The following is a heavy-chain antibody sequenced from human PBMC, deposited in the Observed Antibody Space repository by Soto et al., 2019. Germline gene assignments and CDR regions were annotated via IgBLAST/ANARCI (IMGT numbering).Heavy chain of an antibody. J-gene: IGHJ4*02. CDR2: IKQDGSEK. V-gene: IGHV3-7*01. Sequence: GGSLRLSCAASGFTFSSYWMSWVRQAPGKGLEWVANIKQDGSEKYYVDSLKGRFTISRDNAKNSLYLQMNSLRAEDTAVYYCARLYDYIWGSYPQKGYYFDYWGQGTLVTVSS. CDR3: ARLYDYIWGSYPQKGYYFDY. D-gene: IGHD3-16*02. CDR1: GFTFSSYW.